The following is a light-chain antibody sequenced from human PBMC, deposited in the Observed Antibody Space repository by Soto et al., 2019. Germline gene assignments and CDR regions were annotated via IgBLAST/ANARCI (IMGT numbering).Light chain of an antibody. CDR3: QRYNNWPLT. V-gene: IGKV3-11*01. J-gene: IGKJ4*01. CDR2: DAS. CDR1: QSVSSY. Sequence: EIVLTQSPATLSLSPGERATLSCRASQSVSSYLAWYQQKPGQAPRLLIYDASNRATGIPARFSGSGSGTDFTLTINSLQSEDFAIYYCQRYNNWPLTLGGGTKVDIK.